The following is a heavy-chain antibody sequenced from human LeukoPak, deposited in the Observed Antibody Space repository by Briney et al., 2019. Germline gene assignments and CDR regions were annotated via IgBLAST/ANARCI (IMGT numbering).Heavy chain of an antibody. D-gene: IGHD5-18*01. CDR2: INHSGST. J-gene: IGHJ4*02. CDR1: GGSFSGYY. Sequence: SETLSLTCADYGGSFSGYYWIWIRQPPGKGLEWIGEINHSGSTNYNPSLKSRVTISVDTSKNQFSLKLSSVTAADTAVYYCARGRGYSYGTTALDYWGQGTLVTVSS. CDR3: ARGRGYSYGTTALDY. V-gene: IGHV4-34*01.